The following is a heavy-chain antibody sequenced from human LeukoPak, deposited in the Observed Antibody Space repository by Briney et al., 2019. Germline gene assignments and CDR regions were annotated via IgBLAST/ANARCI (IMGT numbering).Heavy chain of an antibody. CDR2: ISAYSGNT. D-gene: IGHD2-15*01. CDR3: ARDSCSGGSCYLDY. J-gene: IGHJ4*02. Sequence: GASVKVSCKASGYTFTSYGISWVRQAPGQGLEWMGWISAYSGNTNYAQKLQGRVTMTRNTSTSTAYMELRSLRSDDTPVYYCARDSCSGGSCYLDYWGQGTLVTVSS. CDR1: GYTFTSYG. V-gene: IGHV1-18*01.